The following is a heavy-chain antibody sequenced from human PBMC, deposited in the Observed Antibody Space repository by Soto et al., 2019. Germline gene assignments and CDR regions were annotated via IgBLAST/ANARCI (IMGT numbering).Heavy chain of an antibody. CDR3: AREYCSSTSCPVDYYYYYGMDV. Sequence: ASVKVSCKASGYTFTSYYMHWVRQAPGPVLEWMGIINPSGGSTSYAQKFQGRVTMTRDTSTSTVYMELSSLRSEDTAVYYCAREYCSSTSCPVDYYYYYGMDVWGQGTTVTVSS. CDR2: INPSGGST. J-gene: IGHJ6*02. V-gene: IGHV1-46*01. D-gene: IGHD2-2*01. CDR1: GYTFTSYY.